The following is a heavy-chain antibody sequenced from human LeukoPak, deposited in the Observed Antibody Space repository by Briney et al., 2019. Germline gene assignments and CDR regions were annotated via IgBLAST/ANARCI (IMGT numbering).Heavy chain of an antibody. CDR2: ISSSSSYI. Sequence: GGSLRLSCAASGFTFSDYYMSWVRQAPGKGLEWVSSISSSSSYIYYADSVKGRFTISRDNAKNSLYLQMNSLRAEDTAVYYCARDRYSSLGPVDYWGQGTLVTVSS. CDR1: GFTFSDYY. CDR3: ARDRYSSLGPVDY. D-gene: IGHD6-19*01. J-gene: IGHJ4*02. V-gene: IGHV3-21*01.